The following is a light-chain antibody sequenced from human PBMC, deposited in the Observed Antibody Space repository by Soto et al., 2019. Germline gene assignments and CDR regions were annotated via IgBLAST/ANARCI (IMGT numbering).Light chain of an antibody. V-gene: IGLV3-27*01. CDR2: KDS. Sequence: SYELTQPSSVSVSPGQTARITCSGDVLAKKYARWFQQKPGQAPVLVIYKDSERPSGIPERFSGSSSGTTVTLTISGAQVEDEDDYYWYSAADNNLGVFGGGTKLTVL. CDR3: YSAADNNLGV. CDR1: VLAKKY. J-gene: IGLJ2*01.